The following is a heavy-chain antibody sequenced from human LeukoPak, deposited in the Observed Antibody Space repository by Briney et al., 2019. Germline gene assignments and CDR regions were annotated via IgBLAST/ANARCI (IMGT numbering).Heavy chain of an antibody. J-gene: IGHJ2*01. V-gene: IGHV1-2*02. Sequence: ASVTVSCKASGYTFTGYYMHWVRQAPGQGLEWMGWINPNSGGTNYAQKFQGRVTMTRDTSISTAYMELSRLRSDDTAVYYCARVHGYCSSTSCHTGYFDLWGRGTLVTVSS. CDR1: GYTFTGYY. CDR3: ARVHGYCSSTSCHTGYFDL. CDR2: INPNSGGT. D-gene: IGHD2-2*02.